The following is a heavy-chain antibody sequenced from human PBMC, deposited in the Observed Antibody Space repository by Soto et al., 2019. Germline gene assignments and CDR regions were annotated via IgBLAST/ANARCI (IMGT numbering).Heavy chain of an antibody. CDR1: GGTFSSYT. J-gene: IGHJ3*02. D-gene: IGHD2-15*01. V-gene: IGHV1-69*02. CDR2: IIPILGIA. CDR3: AXDGEIVVVVAAITGAFDI. Sequence: QVQLVQSGAEVKKPGSSVKVSCKASGGTFSSYTISWVRQAPGQGLEWMGRIIPILGIANYAQKFQGRVTITADKSTSTAYMELSSLRSEDTAVYYCAXDGEIVVVVAAITGAFDIWGQGTMVTVSS.